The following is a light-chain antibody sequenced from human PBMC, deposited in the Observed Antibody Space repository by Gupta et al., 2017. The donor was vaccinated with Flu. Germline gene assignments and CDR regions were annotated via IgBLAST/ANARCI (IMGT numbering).Light chain of an antibody. CDR1: SSNIGGKY. J-gene: IGLJ3*02. V-gene: IGLV1-47*02. CDR2: TNG. Sequence: RVTISGSGGSSNIGGKYLYWYPQFPGQAPKFIMYTNGKRPSGAPARFSGSKSGTTASLTISGVQAGDEADYYCEDWDDNINSLVFGGGTRLTVL. CDR3: EDWDDNINSLV.